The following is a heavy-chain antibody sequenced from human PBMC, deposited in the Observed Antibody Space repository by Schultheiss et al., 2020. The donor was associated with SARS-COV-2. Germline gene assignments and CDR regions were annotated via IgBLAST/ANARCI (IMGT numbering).Heavy chain of an antibody. D-gene: IGHD3-3*01. J-gene: IGHJ4*02. Sequence: ASVKVSCNASGYTFTGYYMHWVRQAPGQGLEWMGWINPNSGGTNYAQKFQGRVTMTRDTSISTAYMELSRLRSDDTAVYYCARVSSGGYYDFWSGYHYYFDYWGQGTLVTVSS. CDR3: ARVSSGGYYDFWSGYHYYFDY. CDR2: INPNSGGT. CDR1: GYTFTGYY. V-gene: IGHV1-2*02.